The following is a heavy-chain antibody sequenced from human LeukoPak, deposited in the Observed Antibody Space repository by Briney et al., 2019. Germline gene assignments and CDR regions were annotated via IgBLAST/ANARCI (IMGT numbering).Heavy chain of an antibody. J-gene: IGHJ4*02. CDR3: ARRVTAMVDFDY. CDR2: IYPGDSDT. D-gene: IGHD5-18*01. Sequence: ASVKVSCKASGGTFSSYAISWVRQAPGQGLEWMGGIIYPGDSDTRYSPSFQGQVTISADKSISTAYLQWSSLKASDTAMYYCARRVTAMVDFDYWGQGTLVTVSS. V-gene: IGHV5-51*01. CDR1: GGTFSSYA.